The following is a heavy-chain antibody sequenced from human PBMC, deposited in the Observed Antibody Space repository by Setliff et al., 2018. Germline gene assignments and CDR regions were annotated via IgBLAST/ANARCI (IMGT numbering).Heavy chain of an antibody. CDR2: INHRGST. J-gene: IGHJ4*02. D-gene: IGHD5-18*01. CDR1: GGTFSDYH. Sequence: SETLSLTCAAYGGTFSDYHWTWIRQSPEKGLEWIGEINHRGSTNYNPSLKSRVTMTRDTSISTAYMELSSLRSDDTAVYYCARFSGHNYGSFDSWGQGALVTVSS. CDR3: ARFSGHNYGSFDS. V-gene: IGHV4-34*10.